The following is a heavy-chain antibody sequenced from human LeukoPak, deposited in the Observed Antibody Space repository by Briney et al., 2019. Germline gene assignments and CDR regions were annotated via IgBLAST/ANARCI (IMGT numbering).Heavy chain of an antibody. CDR1: GGSISSSSYY. Sequence: SETLSLTCTVSGGSISSSSYYWGWIRQPPGKGLEWIGSIYYSGSTYYNPSLKSRVTISVDTSKNQFSLKLSSVTAADTAVYYCARDIPRGGYFDWLPTPYFDYWGQGTLVTVSS. V-gene: IGHV4-39*07. J-gene: IGHJ4*02. D-gene: IGHD3-9*01. CDR2: IYYSGST. CDR3: ARDIPRGGYFDWLPTPYFDY.